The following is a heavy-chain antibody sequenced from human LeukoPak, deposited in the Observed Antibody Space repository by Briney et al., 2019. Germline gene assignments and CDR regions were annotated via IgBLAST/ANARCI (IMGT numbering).Heavy chain of an antibody. J-gene: IGHJ4*02. D-gene: IGHD1-7*01. Sequence: GGSLRLSCAASGFTFSSYGMHWVRQVPSKGLEWVAVISYDGSNKYYADSVKGRFTISRDNSKNTLYLQMNSLRAEGTAVYYCAKLITGTTCDYWGQGTLVTVSS. V-gene: IGHV3-30*18. CDR3: AKLITGTTCDY. CDR1: GFTFSSYG. CDR2: ISYDGSNK.